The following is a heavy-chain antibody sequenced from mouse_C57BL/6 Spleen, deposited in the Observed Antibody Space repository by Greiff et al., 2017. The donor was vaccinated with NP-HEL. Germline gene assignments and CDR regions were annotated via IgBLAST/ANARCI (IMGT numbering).Heavy chain of an antibody. CDR1: GYTFTSYW. CDR3: ARRGLRRGGHYYAMDY. D-gene: IGHD2-4*01. J-gene: IGHJ4*01. V-gene: IGHV1-61*01. Sequence: QVQLQQPGAELVRPGSSVKLSCKASGYTFTSYWMDWVKQRPGQGLEWIGNIYPSDSETHYNQKFKDKATLTVDKSSSTAYMQLSSLTSEDSAVYYCARRGLRRGGHYYAMDYWGQGTSVTVSS. CDR2: IYPSDSET.